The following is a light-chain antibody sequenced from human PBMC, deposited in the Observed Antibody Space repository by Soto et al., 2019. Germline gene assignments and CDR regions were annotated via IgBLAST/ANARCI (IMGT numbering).Light chain of an antibody. Sequence: QSALTQPASVSGSPGQSITISCTGTSSDVGYYNYVSWYQQHTGKAPNLMIYDVSNRPSGVSNRFSGSKSGNTASLTISGLQAEDEADYYCSSKGTSSTLVFGGGTKLTVL. V-gene: IGLV2-14*01. CDR3: SSKGTSSTLV. J-gene: IGLJ2*01. CDR2: DVS. CDR1: SSDVGYYNY.